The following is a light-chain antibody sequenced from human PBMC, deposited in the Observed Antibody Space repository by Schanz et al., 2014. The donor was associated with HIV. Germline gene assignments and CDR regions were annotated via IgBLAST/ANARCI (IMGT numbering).Light chain of an antibody. CDR2: DVT. J-gene: IGLJ3*02. Sequence: QSALTQPASVSGSPGQSITLSCTGTRRDVGGYAYVSWYQQHPGKAPKLMIYDVTKRPSGVPDRFSGSKSGTSASLAITGLQAEDEADYYCQSYDNNLGGSGVFGGGTKLTVL. CDR3: QSYDNNLGGSGV. CDR1: RRDVGGYAY. V-gene: IGLV2-11*01.